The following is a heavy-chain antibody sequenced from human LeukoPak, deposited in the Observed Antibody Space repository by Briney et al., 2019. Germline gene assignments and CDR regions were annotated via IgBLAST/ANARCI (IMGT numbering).Heavy chain of an antibody. CDR2: ISGSGGST. Sequence: PGGTLRLSCAASGFTFSSYGMSWVRQAPGKGLEWVSAISGSGGSTYYADSVKGRFTISRDDSKNTLFLQMDSLRAEDTAVYFCAKDLSAGSGCYMDFDSWGQGTLVTVSS. V-gene: IGHV3-23*01. D-gene: IGHD6-25*01. J-gene: IGHJ4*02. CDR1: GFTFSSYG. CDR3: AKDLSAGSGCYMDFDS.